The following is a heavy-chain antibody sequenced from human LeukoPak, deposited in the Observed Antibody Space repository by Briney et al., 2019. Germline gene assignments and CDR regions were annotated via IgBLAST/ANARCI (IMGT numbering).Heavy chain of an antibody. CDR3: VKHESLIAFDV. V-gene: IGHV4-39*01. CDR1: GGSISSSSHY. CDR2: IHYSGGS. J-gene: IGHJ3*01. Sequence: SETLSLTCTVSGGSISSSSHYWGWIRQPPGKGLEWIASIHYSGGSNYNPSLKSRLTISVDTSKNQVSLKVRSVTAADTAVYYCVKHESLIAFDVWGQGTMVTVSS.